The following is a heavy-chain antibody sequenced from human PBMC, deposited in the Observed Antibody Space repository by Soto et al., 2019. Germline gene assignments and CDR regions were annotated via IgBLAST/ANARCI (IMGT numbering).Heavy chain of an antibody. Sequence: SVKVSCKASGGTFSSYAISWVRQAPGQGLEWMGGIIPIFGTANYAQKFQGRVTITADESTSTAYMELSSLRSEDTAVYYCAIVAYCGGECPTLFQHCGQGTLVTVSS. CDR1: GGTFSSYA. CDR2: IIPIFGTA. V-gene: IGHV1-69*13. J-gene: IGHJ1*01. D-gene: IGHD2-21*01. CDR3: AIVAYCGGECPTLFQH.